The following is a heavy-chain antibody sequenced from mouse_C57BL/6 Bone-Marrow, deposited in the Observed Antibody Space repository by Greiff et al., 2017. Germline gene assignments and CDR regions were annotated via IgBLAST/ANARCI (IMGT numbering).Heavy chain of an antibody. Sequence: EVQRVESGGGLVKPGGSLKLSCAASGFTFSSYTMSWVRQTPEKRLEWVAIISGGGGNTYYPDSVKGRFTISRDNAKNTLYLQMSSLRSEDTALYYGARHYYGSSYVAWFAYWGQGTLVTVSA. V-gene: IGHV5-9*01. J-gene: IGHJ3*01. CDR3: ARHYYGSSYVAWFAY. CDR1: GFTFSSYT. CDR2: ISGGGGNT. D-gene: IGHD1-1*01.